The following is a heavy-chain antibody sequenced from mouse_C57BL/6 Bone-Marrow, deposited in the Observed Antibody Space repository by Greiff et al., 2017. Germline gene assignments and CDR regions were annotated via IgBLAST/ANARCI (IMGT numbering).Heavy chain of an antibody. V-gene: IGHV5-15*04. D-gene: IGHD2-3*01. J-gene: IGHJ4*01. CDR3: ARRGGLLPPYAMDY. Sequence: DVHLVESGGGLVQPGGSLKLSCAASGFTFSDYGMAWVRQAPRKGPEWVAFISNLAYSIYYADTVTGRFTISRENAKNTLYLEMSSLRSEDTAMYYCARRGGLLPPYAMDYWGQGTSVTVSS. CDR1: GFTFSDYG. CDR2: ISNLAYSI.